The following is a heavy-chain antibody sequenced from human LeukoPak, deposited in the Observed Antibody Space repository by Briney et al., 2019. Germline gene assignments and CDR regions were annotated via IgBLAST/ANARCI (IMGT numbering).Heavy chain of an antibody. CDR2: IYYSGST. Sequence: PSETLSLTCTVSGGSISSYYWSWIRQPPGRGLEWIGYIYYSGSTNYNPSLKSRVTISVDTSKNQFSLKLSSVTAADTAVYYCARGGILNYYYYYMDVWGKGTTVTISS. V-gene: IGHV4-59*01. CDR3: ARGGILNYYYYYMDV. CDR1: GGSISSYY. D-gene: IGHD6-13*01. J-gene: IGHJ6*03.